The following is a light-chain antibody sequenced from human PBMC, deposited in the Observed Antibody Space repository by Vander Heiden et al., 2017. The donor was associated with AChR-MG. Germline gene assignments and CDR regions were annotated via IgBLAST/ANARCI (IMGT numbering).Light chain of an antibody. CDR3: IAFARSGNWV. Sequence: SALTQPPSASGSPGHSVTGSCTGTSSDGGGYDYVPWYQQSQGMTPKLMICQVNKRPSGVPPRFSGSKAGNTASLTVSGLQAEEEADYYCIAFARSGNWVFGGGTRLTVL. V-gene: IGLV2-8*01. CDR1: SSDGGGYDY. CDR2: QVN. J-gene: IGLJ3*02.